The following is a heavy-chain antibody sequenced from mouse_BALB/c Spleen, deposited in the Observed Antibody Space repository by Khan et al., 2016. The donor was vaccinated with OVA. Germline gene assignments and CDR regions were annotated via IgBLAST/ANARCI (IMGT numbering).Heavy chain of an antibody. J-gene: IGHJ4*01. CDR3: ARVPTFITTALDY. Sequence: EVKLVESGGGLVQPGGSLKLSCAASGFTFSSNTMSWVRQTPEKRLEWVAYITNGGGSTYYPDTVKGRFTISRDNAKNTLYLHMSSLKSEDTAMYYCARVPTFITTALDYWGQGTSVTVSS. D-gene: IGHD1-2*01. CDR1: GFTFSSNT. CDR2: ITNGGGST. V-gene: IGHV5-12-2*01.